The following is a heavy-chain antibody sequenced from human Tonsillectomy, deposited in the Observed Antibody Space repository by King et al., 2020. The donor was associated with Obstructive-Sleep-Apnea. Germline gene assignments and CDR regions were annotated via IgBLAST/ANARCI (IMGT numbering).Heavy chain of an antibody. Sequence: VQLVESGGGLVKPGGSLRLSCAASGFTFSSYSMNWVRQAPGKGLEWVSTISSSSSYIYYADSVKGRFTISRDNAKNSLYLQMNSLRAEDTAVYYCAGEGRVVFTRSFDYWGQGTLVTVSS. V-gene: IGHV3-21*01. CDR1: GFTFSSYS. D-gene: IGHD3-22*01. CDR2: ISSSSSYI. CDR3: AGEGRVVFTRSFDY. J-gene: IGHJ4*02.